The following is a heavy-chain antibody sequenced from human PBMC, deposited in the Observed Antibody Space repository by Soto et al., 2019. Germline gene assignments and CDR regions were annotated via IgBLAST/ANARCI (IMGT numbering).Heavy chain of an antibody. CDR1: GFSFSSYA. CDR2: ISTRGGRT. Sequence: EVLLLESGGGLTQPGGSLRLACAASGFSFSSYAMSWVRQAPPQGLEWVSSISTRGGRTYYADSVKGRFSISRDNSAIAGYLDMDNLRAEDTGIYYCAKEFYYDASGQCSDLYFDSWGQGALVTVSA. V-gene: IGHV3-23*01. J-gene: IGHJ4*02. CDR3: AKEFYYDASGQCSDLYFDS. D-gene: IGHD3-22*01.